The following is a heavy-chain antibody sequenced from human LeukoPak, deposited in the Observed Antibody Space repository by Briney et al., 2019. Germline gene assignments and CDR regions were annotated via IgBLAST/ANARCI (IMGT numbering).Heavy chain of an antibody. V-gene: IGHV3-11*04. CDR1: GFTFSDYY. CDR3: ARQAVFDYFDY. J-gene: IGHJ4*02. Sequence: AGGSLRLSCAASGFTFSDYYMSWIRQAPGKGLVWVSYISSSGSTIYYADSVKGRFTISRDNTKNSLYLQMNSLRAEDTAVYCCARQAVFDYFDYWGQGTLVTVSS. D-gene: IGHD3-10*01. CDR2: ISSSGSTI.